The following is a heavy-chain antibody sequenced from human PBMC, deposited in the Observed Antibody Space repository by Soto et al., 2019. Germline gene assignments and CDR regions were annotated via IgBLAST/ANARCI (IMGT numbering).Heavy chain of an antibody. J-gene: IGHJ4*02. D-gene: IGHD3-10*01. CDR2: LVPVFGTA. CDR3: ARSPGVFDY. CDR1: GGTFSSLA. V-gene: IGHV1-69*06. Sequence: QVQLVQSGAEVKTPGSSVKVSCKASGGTFSSLAISWVRQAPGQGLEWMGGLVPVFGTANYAQKFQDRVTITADKSTSTSYIELSSLSSEDTAVYYCARSPGVFDYWGQGTLVTVSS.